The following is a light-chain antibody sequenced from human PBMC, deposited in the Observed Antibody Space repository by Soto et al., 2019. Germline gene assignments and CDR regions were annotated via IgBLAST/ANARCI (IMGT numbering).Light chain of an antibody. J-gene: IGLJ2*01. CDR1: SSNIGSNY. Sequence: QSVLTQPPSASGTPGQRVTISCSGSSSNIGSNYVYWYQQLPGTAPKLLIYRNNQRPSGVPDRFSGSKSGNTASLTISGLQAEDEADYYCSSHTGSTVVFGGGTKLTVL. V-gene: IGLV1-47*01. CDR2: RNN. CDR3: SSHTGSTVV.